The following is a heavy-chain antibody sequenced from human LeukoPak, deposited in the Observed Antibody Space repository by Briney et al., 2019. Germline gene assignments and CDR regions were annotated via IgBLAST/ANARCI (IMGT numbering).Heavy chain of an antibody. CDR2: IIPIFGTA. CDR3: ASGVVGANYYYYYYMDA. CDR1: GGTFSSYA. V-gene: IGHV1-69*05. J-gene: IGHJ6*03. D-gene: IGHD1-26*01. Sequence: ASVKVSCKASGGTFSSYAISWVRQAPGQGLEWMGGIIPIFGTANYAQKFQGRVTITTDESTSTAYMELSSLRSEDTAVYYCASGVVGANYYYYYYMDAWGKGTTVTVSS.